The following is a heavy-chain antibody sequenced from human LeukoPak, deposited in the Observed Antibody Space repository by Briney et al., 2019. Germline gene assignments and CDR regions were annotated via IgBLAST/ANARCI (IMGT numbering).Heavy chain of an antibody. CDR2: INPNSGGT. Sequence: ASVKVSCKASGYTFTGYYMHWVRQAPGQGLEWMGWINPNSGGTNYAQKFQGRVTMTRDTSISTAYMELSRLRSDDTAVYYCARGGHCSSTRCYGDFDYWGKGTLVTVSS. J-gene: IGHJ4*02. D-gene: IGHD2-2*01. CDR1: GYTFTGYY. V-gene: IGHV1-2*02. CDR3: ARGGHCSSTRCYGDFDY.